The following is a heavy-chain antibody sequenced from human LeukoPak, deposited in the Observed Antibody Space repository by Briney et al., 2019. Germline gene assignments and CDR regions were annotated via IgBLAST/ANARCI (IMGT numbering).Heavy chain of an antibody. J-gene: IGHJ1*01. CDR3: ARDRIGAHGPGYFQY. D-gene: IGHD3-10*01. V-gene: IGHV4-38-2*02. CDR2: IYHSGST. Sequence: SETLSLTCAVSGYSISSDYYWGWIRQPPGKGLEWIGSIYHSGSTYHNPSLKSRVTISVDTSKNQFPLKLSSVTAADTAVYFCARDRIGAHGPGYFQYWGQGTLVTVSS. CDR1: GYSISSDYY.